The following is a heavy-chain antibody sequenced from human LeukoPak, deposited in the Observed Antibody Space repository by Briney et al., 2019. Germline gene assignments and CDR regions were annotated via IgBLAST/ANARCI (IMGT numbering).Heavy chain of an antibody. CDR2: IYHSGST. CDR1: GYSISSGYY. V-gene: IGHV4-38-2*01. CDR3: ARHRDGYQFDY. J-gene: IGHJ4*02. D-gene: IGHD6-13*01. Sequence: PSETLSLTCAVSGYSISSGYYWGWIRQPPGKALEWIGSIYHSGSTYYNPYLKSRVTIPVDTSKNQFSLKLSSVTAADTAVHYCARHRDGYQFDYWGQGTLVTVSS.